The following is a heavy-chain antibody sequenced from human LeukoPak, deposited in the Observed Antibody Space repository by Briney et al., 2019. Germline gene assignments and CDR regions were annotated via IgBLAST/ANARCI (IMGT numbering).Heavy chain of an antibody. D-gene: IGHD2-21*02. CDR1: GGTFSSYA. V-gene: IGHV1-69*13. CDR2: IIPIFGTA. Sequence: SVKVSCKASGGTFSSYAISWVRQAPGQGLEWMGGIIPIFGTANYAQKLQGRVTITADESTSTAYMELSSLRSEDTAVYYCAGENCGGDCYFDYWGQGTLVTVSS. CDR3: AGENCGGDCYFDY. J-gene: IGHJ4*02.